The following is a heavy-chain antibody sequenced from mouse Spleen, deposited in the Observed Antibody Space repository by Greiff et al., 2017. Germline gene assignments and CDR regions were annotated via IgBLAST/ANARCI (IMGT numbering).Heavy chain of an antibody. CDR3: ARGEPDAMDY. V-gene: IGHV1-80*01. CDR1: GYAFSSYW. CDR2: IYPGDGDT. Sequence: QVQLQQSGAELVRPGSSVKISCKASGYAFSSYWMNWVKQRPGQGLEWIGQIYPGDGDTNYNGKFKGKATLTADKSSSTAYMQLSSLTSEDSAVYFCARGEPDAMDYWGQGTSVTVSS. J-gene: IGHJ4*01.